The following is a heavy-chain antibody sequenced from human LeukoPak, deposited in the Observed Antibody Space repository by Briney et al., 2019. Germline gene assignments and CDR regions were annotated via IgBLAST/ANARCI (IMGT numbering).Heavy chain of an antibody. CDR2: ISSSSSTI. CDR3: ARDQEVGATLLDY. V-gene: IGHV3-48*04. Sequence: PGGSPRLSCAASGFTFSSYSMNWVRQAPGKGLEWVSYISSSSSTIYYADSVKGRFTISRGNAKNSLYLQMNSLRAEDTAVYYCARDQEVGATLLDYWGQGTLVTVSS. CDR1: GFTFSSYS. D-gene: IGHD1-26*01. J-gene: IGHJ4*02.